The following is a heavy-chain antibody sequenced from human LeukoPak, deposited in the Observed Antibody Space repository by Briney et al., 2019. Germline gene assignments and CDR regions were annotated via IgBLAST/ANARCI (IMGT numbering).Heavy chain of an antibody. CDR1: GGTFSSYA. CDR3: ARARGIGIAAAGQASGAFDP. CDR2: IIPIFGTA. D-gene: IGHD6-13*01. Sequence: WASAKVSSKASGGTFSSYAISWVRQAPGQGLEWRGGIIPIFGTANYAQKFQGRVTITADKSTSTPYMELSSLRSEDTAVYYCARARGIGIAAAGQASGAFDPWGQGTLVTVSS. J-gene: IGHJ5*02. V-gene: IGHV1-69*06.